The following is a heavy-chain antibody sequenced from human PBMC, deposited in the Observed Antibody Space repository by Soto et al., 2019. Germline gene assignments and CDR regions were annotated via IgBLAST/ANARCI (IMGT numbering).Heavy chain of an antibody. CDR1: GYTFTIYG. J-gene: IGHJ6*02. D-gene: IGHD5-12*01. Sequence: ASVKVSCKASGYTFTIYGINWVRQAPGQGLEWMGWISPDNGNTNYAQKLQGRVTMTTDTSTSTAYMELRSLRSDDTAVYYCARALGYSGYAGMDVWGQGTTVRVSS. V-gene: IGHV1-18*01. CDR3: ARALGYSGYAGMDV. CDR2: ISPDNGNT.